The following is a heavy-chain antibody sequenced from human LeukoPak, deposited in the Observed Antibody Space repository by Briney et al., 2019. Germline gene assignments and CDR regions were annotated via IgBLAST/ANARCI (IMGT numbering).Heavy chain of an antibody. CDR2: IKSDGSST. CDR1: GFTFSSFW. Sequence: GGSLRLSCAASGFTFSSFWMHWVRQAPGKGLVWVSRIKSDGSSTSYAGSVKGRFTISRDNAKNTLYLQMNSLIAEDTAVYYCARDLDYGGYSNFEYWGQGTLVTVSS. J-gene: IGHJ4*02. CDR3: ARDLDYGGYSNFEY. V-gene: IGHV3-74*01. D-gene: IGHD4-23*01.